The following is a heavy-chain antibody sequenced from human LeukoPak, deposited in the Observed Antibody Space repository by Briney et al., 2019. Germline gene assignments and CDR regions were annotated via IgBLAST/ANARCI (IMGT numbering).Heavy chain of an antibody. Sequence: GGSLRLSCEVSGFTVSGDYMSWVRQAPGKGLEWVSVIYSGGSTYYADSVKGRFTISRDNSKNTLYLQMNSLRAEDTAMYYCARHDWFDPWGQGTMVIVSS. J-gene: IGHJ5*02. CDR3: ARHDWFDP. CDR2: IYSGGST. CDR1: GFTVSGDY. V-gene: IGHV3-53*01. D-gene: IGHD3-3*01.